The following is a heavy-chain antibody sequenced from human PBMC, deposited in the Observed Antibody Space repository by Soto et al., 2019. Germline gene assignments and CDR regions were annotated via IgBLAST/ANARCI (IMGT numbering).Heavy chain of an antibody. V-gene: IGHV3-11*01. J-gene: IGHJ6*02. CDR1: GFPFSDSY. Sequence: GGSLRLSCAASGFPFSDSYMSWIRQAPGKGLEWISYITISGNTVYYADSLKGRFTISRDNAKNSLYLQMNRLRAEDTAVYYCARVSWREKYGMDVWGQGATVTVSS. CDR3: ARVSWREKYGMDV. CDR2: ITISGNTV.